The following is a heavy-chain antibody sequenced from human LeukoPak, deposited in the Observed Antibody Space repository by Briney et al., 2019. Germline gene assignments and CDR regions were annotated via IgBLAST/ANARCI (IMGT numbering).Heavy chain of an antibody. CDR2: IYHSGST. D-gene: IGHD4-17*01. CDR3: ARAHYGDYLTFDY. CDR1: GGSISSGGYS. V-gene: IGHV4-30-2*01. Sequence: SETLSLTCAVSGGSISSGGYSWSWIRQPPGKGLEWIGYIYHSGSTYYNPSLKSRVTISVDRSESQFSLKLSSVTAADTAVYYCARAHYGDYLTFDYWGQGTLVTVSS. J-gene: IGHJ4*02.